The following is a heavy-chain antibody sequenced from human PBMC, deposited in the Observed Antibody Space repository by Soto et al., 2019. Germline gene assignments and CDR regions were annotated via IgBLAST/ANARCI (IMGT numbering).Heavy chain of an antibody. CDR3: ARHPRDFWFGP. CDR1: GGSISSSSYF. CDR2: IYYSGST. V-gene: IGHV4-39*01. D-gene: IGHD2-21*02. J-gene: IGHJ5*02. Sequence: QLQLQESGPGLVKPSETLSLTCTVSGGSISSSSYFWGWIRQPPGKGLEWIGSIYYSGSTCYNPSLRGRGTVCVDTSKNQCSLKLRSVSVADTAVYYCARHPRDFWFGPWGQGTLVTVSS.